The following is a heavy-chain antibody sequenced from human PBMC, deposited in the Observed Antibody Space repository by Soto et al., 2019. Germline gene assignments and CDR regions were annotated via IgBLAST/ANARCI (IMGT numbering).Heavy chain of an antibody. J-gene: IGHJ4*02. CDR3: ARDDSVDSMPL. D-gene: IGHD6-19*01. CDR1: GGSISSYY. V-gene: IGHV4-59*01. CDR2: IYYSGST. Sequence: KTSETLSLTCTVSGGSISSYYWSWIRQPPGKGLEWIGYIYYSGSTNYNPSLKSRVTISVDTSKNQFSLKLSSVTAADTAVYYCARDDSVDSMPLWGQGTLVTVSS.